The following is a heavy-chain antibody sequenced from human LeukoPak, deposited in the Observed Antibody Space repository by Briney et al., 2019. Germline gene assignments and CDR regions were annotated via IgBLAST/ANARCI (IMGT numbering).Heavy chain of an antibody. CDR3: AKGAAYCGGDCFLYYFNY. J-gene: IGHJ4*02. CDR1: GFPFTTYA. D-gene: IGHD2-21*02. V-gene: IGHV3-23*01. Sequence: GGSLRLSCAASGFPFTTYAMSWVRQAPGKGLEWVSGVRGSGATTSYAYSVKGRFTISRDNSKNTLYLQMNTLRADDTAVYYCAKGAAYCGGDCFLYYFNYWGQGTLVTVSS. CDR2: VRGSGATT.